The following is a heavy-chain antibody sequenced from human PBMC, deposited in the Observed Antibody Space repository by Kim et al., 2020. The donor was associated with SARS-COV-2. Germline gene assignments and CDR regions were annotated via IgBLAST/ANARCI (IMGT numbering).Heavy chain of an antibody. CDR3: ARVHQVESKPLDY. Sequence: ASVKVSCKASGYTFTSYYLHWVRQAPGQGLEWMAVINTNGGSTYAQKFQGRVTVTRDTSTTTVYMELSSLSSEDTAVYYCARVHQVESKPLDYWGQGTL. D-gene: IGHD1-1*01. CDR2: INTNGGS. V-gene: IGHV1-46*01. CDR1: GYTFTSYY. J-gene: IGHJ4*02.